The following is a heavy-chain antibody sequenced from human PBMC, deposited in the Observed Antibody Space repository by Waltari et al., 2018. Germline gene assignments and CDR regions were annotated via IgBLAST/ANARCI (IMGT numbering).Heavy chain of an antibody. V-gene: IGHV1-69*13. D-gene: IGHD6-19*01. Sequence: QVQLVQSGAEVKKPGSSVKVSCKASGGTFSSYAISWVRQAPGQGLEWMGGFIPIFGTANYAQKFQGRGTSTADESTSTAYMELSSLRSEDTAVYYCATHRSGWTSYNWFDPWGQGTLVTVSS. CDR3: ATHRSGWTSYNWFDP. CDR2: FIPIFGTA. CDR1: GGTFSSYA. J-gene: IGHJ5*02.